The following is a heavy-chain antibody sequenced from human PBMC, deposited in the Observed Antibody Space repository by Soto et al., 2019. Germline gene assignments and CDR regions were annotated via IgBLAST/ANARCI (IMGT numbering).Heavy chain of an antibody. Sequence: QVQLVESGGGVVQPGRSLRLSCAASGFTFSSYGMHWVRQAPGKGLEWVAVISYDGSNKYYADSVKGRFTISRDNSKNPLYLQMNSLRAADTAVYYCAKDHMRYSIGSFFDYWGQGTLVTVSS. CDR2: ISYDGSNK. CDR3: AKDHMRYSIGSFFDY. CDR1: GFTFSSYG. D-gene: IGHD6-19*01. V-gene: IGHV3-30*18. J-gene: IGHJ4*02.